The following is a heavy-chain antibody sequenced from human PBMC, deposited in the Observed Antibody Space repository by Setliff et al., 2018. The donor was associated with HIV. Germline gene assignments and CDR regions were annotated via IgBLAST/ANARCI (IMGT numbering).Heavy chain of an antibody. D-gene: IGHD2-21*01. CDR1: GVSISGQY. V-gene: IGHV4-39*01. CDR2: IYYSGST. J-gene: IGHJ6*04. Sequence: SETLSLTCAVSGVSISGQYWGWIRQPPGKGLEWIGSIYYSGSTSYSPSLKSRVTISVDTSKNQFSLKLSSVTAADPAVYYCANIDYYSVWGKGTTVTVSS. CDR3: ANIDYYSV.